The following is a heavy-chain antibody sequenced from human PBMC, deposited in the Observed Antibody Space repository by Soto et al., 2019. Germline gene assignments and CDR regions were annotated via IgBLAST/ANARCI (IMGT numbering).Heavy chain of an antibody. J-gene: IGHJ6*03. CDR3: SRARDYDCWSGPPSAYYMYG. CDR1: CYTFTSCD. V-gene: IGHV1-18*01. D-gene: IGHD3-3*01. CDR2: VSAYNGNR. Sequence: ASVMVSCRASCYTFTSCDISWVRQAPGQGLEWMGWVSAYNGNRNYAEKLEGRVTMTTNNSTKTAHMELMNLRTDDTAGYYCSRARDYDCWSGPPSAYYMYGWGKGSTVTVSS.